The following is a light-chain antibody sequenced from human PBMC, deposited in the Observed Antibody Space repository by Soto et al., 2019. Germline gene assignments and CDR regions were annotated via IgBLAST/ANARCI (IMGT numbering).Light chain of an antibody. V-gene: IGKV1-39*01. Sequence: IQLTQSPSSLSASVGDRVTIACRASQNINIYLNWYQHKPGRAPNLLIYGAFSLQSGVPSRFSGSGSGTDFTLTITSLQPEDFATYYCQQSSVTPTFGQGTKVEIK. CDR2: GAF. CDR3: QQSSVTPT. CDR1: QNINIY. J-gene: IGKJ1*01.